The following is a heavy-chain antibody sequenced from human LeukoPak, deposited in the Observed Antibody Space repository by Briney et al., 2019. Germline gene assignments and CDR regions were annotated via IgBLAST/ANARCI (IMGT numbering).Heavy chain of an antibody. Sequence: SVKVSCKASGFTFTSSAVQWVRQARGQRLEWIGWIVVGSGNTNYAQKFQERVTITRDMSISTAYMELSSLRSEDTAVYYCARGWQQLVQGGFYYGMDVWGQGTTVTVSS. J-gene: IGHJ6*02. CDR3: ARGWQQLVQGGFYYGMDV. CDR2: IVVGSGNT. D-gene: IGHD6-13*01. CDR1: GFTFTSSA. V-gene: IGHV1-58*01.